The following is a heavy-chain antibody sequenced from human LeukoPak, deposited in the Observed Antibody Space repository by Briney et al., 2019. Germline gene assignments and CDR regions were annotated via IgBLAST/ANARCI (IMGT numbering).Heavy chain of an antibody. CDR1: GGSISSYY. V-gene: IGHV4-59*01. J-gene: IGHJ4*02. D-gene: IGHD2-2*03. Sequence: PSETLSLTCAVSGGSISSYYWSWIRQPPGKGLEWIGYIYYSGSTNYNPSLKSRVTISVDTSKNQFSLKLSSVTAAATAVYYCATEFGYCSSTSCLYFDYWGQGTLVTVSS. CDR3: ATEFGYCSSTSCLYFDY. CDR2: IYYSGST.